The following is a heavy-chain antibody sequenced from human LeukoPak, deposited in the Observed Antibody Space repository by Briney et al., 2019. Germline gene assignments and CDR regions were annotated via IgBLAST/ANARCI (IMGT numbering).Heavy chain of an antibody. Sequence: ASVKVSCKASGYTFTSYDINWLRQATGQGLEWMGWMNPNSGNTAYEQKFRGRVTMTRNTSITTAYMELSSLTSEDTAVYYCARGPPKDFGSGSSWFDPWGQGALVTVSS. CDR1: GYTFTSYD. D-gene: IGHD3-10*01. V-gene: IGHV1-8*01. CDR3: ARGPPKDFGSGSSWFDP. CDR2: MNPNSGNT. J-gene: IGHJ5*02.